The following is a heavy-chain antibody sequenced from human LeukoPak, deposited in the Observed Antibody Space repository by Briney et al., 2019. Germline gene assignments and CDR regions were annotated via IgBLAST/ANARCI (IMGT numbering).Heavy chain of an antibody. D-gene: IGHD3-16*02. Sequence: APVKVSCKASGYTFTGYYMHWVRQAPGQGLEWMGWINPHSGGTNYAQKFQGRVTMTRDTSISTAYMELSRLRSDVTAVYYCARDLYDYVWGSYRYNGFIDYWGQGTLVTVSS. CDR3: ARDLYDYVWGSYRYNGFIDY. V-gene: IGHV1-2*02. CDR1: GYTFTGYY. J-gene: IGHJ4*02. CDR2: INPHSGGT.